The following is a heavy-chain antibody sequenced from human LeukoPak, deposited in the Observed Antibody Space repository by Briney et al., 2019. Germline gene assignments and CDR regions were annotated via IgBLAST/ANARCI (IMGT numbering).Heavy chain of an antibody. CDR3: ARETDSSGYYWDYHYYYMDV. J-gene: IGHJ6*03. V-gene: IGHV3-11*04. CDR2: ISSSGGTM. CDR1: GFTFSDYY. D-gene: IGHD3-22*01. Sequence: PGGSLRLSCAASGFTFSDYYMSWIRQAPGKGLEWVSYISSSGGTMYYADSLKGRFTISRDNAKNSLFLQMNSLRAEDTAVYYCARETDSSGYYWDYHYYYMDVWGKGTTVTVSS.